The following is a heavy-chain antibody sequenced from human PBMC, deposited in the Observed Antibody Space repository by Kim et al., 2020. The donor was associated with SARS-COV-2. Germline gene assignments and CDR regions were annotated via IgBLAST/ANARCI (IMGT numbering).Heavy chain of an antibody. CDR2: IYYSGNT. CDR3: VRHFSDFWTGFDH. CDR1: GGSISSSSYY. Sequence: SETLSLTCTVSGGSISSSSYYWGWIRQPPGKGLEWIGSIYYSGNTYYNPPPKSRVTISVDTSRNQFSLKLSSVTAADTAVFYCVRHFSDFWTGFDHWGQGTLVTVSA. J-gene: IGHJ5*02. V-gene: IGHV4-39*01. D-gene: IGHD3-3*01.